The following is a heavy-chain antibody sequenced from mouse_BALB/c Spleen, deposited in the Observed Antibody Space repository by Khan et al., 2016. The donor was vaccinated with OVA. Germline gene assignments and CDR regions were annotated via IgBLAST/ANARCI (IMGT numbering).Heavy chain of an antibody. V-gene: IGHV1S136*01. CDR1: GYTFTNYV. CDR2: INPYNSGT. Sequence: VQLKESGPVLVRPGASVKMSCKASGYTFTNYVLHWVKQKPGQGLEWIGYINPYNSGTKYNEKFKGKAKLASGRSSITAYMELSSLTTEDSAVYDCARGSGQSYYFDYWGQGTTLTLS. D-gene: IGHD3-1*01. CDR3: ARGSGQSYYFDY. J-gene: IGHJ2*01.